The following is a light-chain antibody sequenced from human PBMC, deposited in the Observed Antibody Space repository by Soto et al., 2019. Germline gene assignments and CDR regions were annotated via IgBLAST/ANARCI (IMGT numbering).Light chain of an antibody. CDR2: GAS. Sequence: EIVLTQSPGTLSLSPGARATLSCRASQSVSNNYLAWYQQKPGQAPRLLIYGASNRATGIPDRFSGSGSGTEFTLTIRRLEPEDFAVYYCQQYGSSGTCGQGTKVDIK. CDR3: QQYGSSGT. J-gene: IGKJ1*01. CDR1: QSVSNNY. V-gene: IGKV3-20*01.